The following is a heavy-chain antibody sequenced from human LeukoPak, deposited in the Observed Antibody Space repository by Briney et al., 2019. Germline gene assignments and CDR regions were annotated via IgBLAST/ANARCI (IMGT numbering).Heavy chain of an antibody. D-gene: IGHD3-3*01. V-gene: IGHV3-21*01. CDR1: GFTFSSYS. Sequence: GGSLRLSCAASGFTFSSYSMTWVRQAPGKGLEWVSSISSSSSYIYYADSVKGRFTISRDNAKNSLYLQMNSLRAEDTAVYYCARAQGREGYDFWSGYYTGIDHLLFDYWGQGTLVTVSS. CDR2: ISSSSSYI. CDR3: ARAQGREGYDFWSGYYTGIDHLLFDY. J-gene: IGHJ4*02.